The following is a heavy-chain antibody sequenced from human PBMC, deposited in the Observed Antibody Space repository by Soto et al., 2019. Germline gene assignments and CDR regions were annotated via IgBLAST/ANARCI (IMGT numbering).Heavy chain of an antibody. D-gene: IGHD3-10*01. J-gene: IGHJ6*02. CDR2: IYHSGST. CDR3: ARSLYYYGSGSYGSMDV. CDR1: GGSISSSNW. V-gene: IGHV4-4*02. Sequence: ASETLSLTCAVSGGSISSSNWWSWVRQPPGKGLEWIGEIYHSGSTNYNPSLKSRVTIAVDKSKNQFSLKLSYVTAADTAVYYCARSLYYYGSGSYGSMDVWGQGTTVTVSS.